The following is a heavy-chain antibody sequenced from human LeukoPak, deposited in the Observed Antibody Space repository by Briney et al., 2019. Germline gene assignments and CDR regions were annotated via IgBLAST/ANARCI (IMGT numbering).Heavy chain of an antibody. CDR1: GGTFSSYA. Sequence: SVKVSCKASGGTFSSYAISWVRQAPRQGLEWMGGIIPIFGTANYAQKFQGRVTITTDESTSTAYMELSSLRSEDTAVYYCANGGDDYDFWSGLSSWFDPWGQGTLVTVSS. CDR2: IIPIFGTA. CDR3: ANGGDDYDFWSGLSSWFDP. J-gene: IGHJ5*02. D-gene: IGHD3-3*01. V-gene: IGHV1-69*05.